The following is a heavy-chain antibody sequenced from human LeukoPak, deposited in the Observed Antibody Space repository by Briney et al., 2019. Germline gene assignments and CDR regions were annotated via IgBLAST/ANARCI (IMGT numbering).Heavy chain of an antibody. CDR1: GFTFSSYS. Sequence: PGGSLRLSCAASGFTFSSYSMNWVRQAPGKGLEWVSSISSSSSYIYYADSVKGRFTISRDNAKNSLYLQMNSLRADDTAVYYCTKVVRIVATPEYYYDYWGQGTLLTVSS. V-gene: IGHV3-21*01. D-gene: IGHD5-12*01. CDR3: TKVVRIVATPEYYYDY. CDR2: ISSSSSYI. J-gene: IGHJ4*02.